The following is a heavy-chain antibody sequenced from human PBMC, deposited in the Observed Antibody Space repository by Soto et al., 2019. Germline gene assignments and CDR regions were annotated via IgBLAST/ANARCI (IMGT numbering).Heavy chain of an antibody. Sequence: SSETLSLTCTVSGGSISSDYWSWIRQPPGKGLEWIGYIHYSGSTNHNPSLKSRVTISVDTSKNEFSLKLSSVTAADTAVYYCATIPATTILTDYWGQGTLVTAPQ. CDR3: ATIPATTILTDY. D-gene: IGHD2-2*02. V-gene: IGHV4-59*01. CDR1: GGSISSDY. CDR2: IHYSGST. J-gene: IGHJ4*02.